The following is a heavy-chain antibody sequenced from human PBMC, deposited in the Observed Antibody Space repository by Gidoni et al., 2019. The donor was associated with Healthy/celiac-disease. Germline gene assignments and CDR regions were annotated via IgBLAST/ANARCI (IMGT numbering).Heavy chain of an antibody. D-gene: IGHD2-8*01. J-gene: IGHJ3*02. V-gene: IGHV3-30*01. CDR2: ISYDGSNK. Sequence: QVQLVESGGGVVQPGRSLRLSCAASGFTFSSYAMHRVPQAAGKGLEWVAVISYDGSNKYYADSGKGRFTISRDNSKNTLYLQMNSLRAEDTAVYYCHPYESDAFDIWGQGTMVTVSS. CDR1: GFTFSSYA. CDR3: HPYESDAFDI.